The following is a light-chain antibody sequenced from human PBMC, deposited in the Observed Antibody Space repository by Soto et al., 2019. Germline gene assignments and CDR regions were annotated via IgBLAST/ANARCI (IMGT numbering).Light chain of an antibody. V-gene: IGKV1-39*01. CDR3: QQSYSTPFT. J-gene: IGKJ3*01. CDR2: AAS. Sequence: DIQMTQSPSSLSASVGDRVTITCRASQSISSYLNWYQQKPGKAPKLLIYAASSLQSGVPLRFSGSGSGTDFTLTISSPQPEDFATYYCQQSYSTPFTFGPGTKVDIK. CDR1: QSISSY.